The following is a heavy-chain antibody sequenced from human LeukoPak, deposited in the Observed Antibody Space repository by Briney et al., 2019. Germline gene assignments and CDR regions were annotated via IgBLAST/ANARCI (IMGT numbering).Heavy chain of an antibody. CDR2: INHSGST. D-gene: IGHD3-10*01. V-gene: IGHV4-34*01. Sequence: KPSETLSLTCAVYGGSFSGYSWSWIRQPPGKGLERIGEINHSGSTNYNPSLKSRVTISVDTSKNQFSLKLSSVTAADTAVYYCARGYGSGSYHYYYYYGMDVWGKGTTVTVSS. CDR1: GGSFSGYS. J-gene: IGHJ6*04. CDR3: ARGYGSGSYHYYYYYGMDV.